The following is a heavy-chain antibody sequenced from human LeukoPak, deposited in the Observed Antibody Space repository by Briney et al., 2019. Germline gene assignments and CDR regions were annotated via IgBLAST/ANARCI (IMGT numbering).Heavy chain of an antibody. D-gene: IGHD2-15*01. CDR3: ARFGYCSGGSCYGGNYYYYGMDV. CDR2: IYTSGST. Sequence: PSETLSLTCTVSGGSISSYYWSWIRQPAGKGLEWIGRIYTSGSTNYNPSLKSRVTMSVDTSKNQFSLKLSSVTAADTAVYYCARFGYCSGGSCYGGNYYYYGMDVWGQGTTVTASS. V-gene: IGHV4-4*07. J-gene: IGHJ6*02. CDR1: GGSISSYY.